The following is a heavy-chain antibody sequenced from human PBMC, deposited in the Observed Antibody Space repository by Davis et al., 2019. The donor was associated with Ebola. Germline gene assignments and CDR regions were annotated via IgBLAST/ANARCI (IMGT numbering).Heavy chain of an antibody. CDR2: INSDESIT. V-gene: IGHV3-74*03. CDR3: ARGSPLYYYGMDV. Sequence: PGGSLRLSCAASGFIFSSYWMHWVRQAPGKGLVWVSRINSDESITTYADSVKGRFTISRDNTKNSLYLQMNSLRAEDTAVYYCARGSPLYYYGMDVWGQGTTVTVSS. J-gene: IGHJ6*02. CDR1: GFIFSSYW.